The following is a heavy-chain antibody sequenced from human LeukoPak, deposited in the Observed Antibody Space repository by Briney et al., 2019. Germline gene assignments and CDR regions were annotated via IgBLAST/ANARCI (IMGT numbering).Heavy chain of an antibody. CDR2: ISSSSYI. D-gene: IGHD4/OR15-4a*01. J-gene: IGHJ4*02. CDR1: GFTVSSTY. Sequence: PGGSLRLSCAASGFTVSSTYMSWVRQAPGKGLEWVSSISSSSYIYYADSVKGRFTISRDNAKNSLYLQMNSLRAEDTAVYYCARDTTIFDYWGQGTLVTVSS. CDR3: ARDTTIFDY. V-gene: IGHV3-69-1*01.